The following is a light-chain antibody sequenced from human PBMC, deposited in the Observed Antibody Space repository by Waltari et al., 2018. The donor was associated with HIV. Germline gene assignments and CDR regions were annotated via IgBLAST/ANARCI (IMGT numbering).Light chain of an antibody. CDR2: VND. CDR1: NSHTATNT. J-gene: IGLJ3*02. Sequence: QAVLTQPPSASGTPRQRVTISCSCSNSHTATNTVPWFQQVSGTAPKLLVYVNDQRPSGVPDRFSGSKSGTSASLAISGLQSDDEADYYCVVWDEVVNGWLFGGGTRLTVL. CDR3: VVWDEVVNGWL. V-gene: IGLV1-44*01.